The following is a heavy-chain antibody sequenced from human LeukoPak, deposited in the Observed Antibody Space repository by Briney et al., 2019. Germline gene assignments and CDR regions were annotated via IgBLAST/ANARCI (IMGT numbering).Heavy chain of an antibody. CDR2: ISYDGSNK. Sequence: PGGSLRLSCAASGFTFSSYAMHWVRQAPGKGLEWVAVISYDGSNKYYADSVKGRFTISRDNSKNTLYLQMNSLRAEDTAVYYCASLVDTAMVKEIDYWGQGTLVTVSS. CDR1: GFTFSSYA. D-gene: IGHD5-18*01. J-gene: IGHJ4*02. CDR3: ASLVDTAMVKEIDY. V-gene: IGHV3-30-3*01.